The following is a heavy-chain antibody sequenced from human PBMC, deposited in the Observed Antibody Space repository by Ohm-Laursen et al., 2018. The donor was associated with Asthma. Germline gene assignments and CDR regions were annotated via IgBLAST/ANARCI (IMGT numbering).Heavy chain of an antibody. V-gene: IGHV3-11*05. CDR3: AKAGGWNYLDAFDI. CDR2: ISGSSSYT. D-gene: IGHD1-7*01. CDR1: GFTFSDYY. J-gene: IGHJ3*02. Sequence: SLRLSCSASGFTFSDYYMSWIRQAPGKGLEWVSYISGSSSYTNYADSVKGRFTISRDNAKNSLYLQMNSLRAEDTAVYYCAKAGGWNYLDAFDIWGQGTMVTVSS.